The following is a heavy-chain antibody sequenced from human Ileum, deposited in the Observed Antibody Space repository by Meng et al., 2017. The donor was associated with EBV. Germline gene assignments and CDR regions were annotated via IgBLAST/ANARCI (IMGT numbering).Heavy chain of an antibody. V-gene: IGHV4-30-2*01. CDR1: GGSISSGSQS. Sequence: LRLPQSGPGLVKPSRTLSPTCAGFGGSISSGSQSWRWLRQPPKEGLEWIGDIQHSGSTYYNPSLKSRVTISVDRSRNQFSLKLSSVTAADTAVYYCARAHPVVYFFDYWGQGTLVTVSS. D-gene: IGHD4-23*01. CDR3: ARAHPVVYFFDY. J-gene: IGHJ4*02. CDR2: IQHSGST.